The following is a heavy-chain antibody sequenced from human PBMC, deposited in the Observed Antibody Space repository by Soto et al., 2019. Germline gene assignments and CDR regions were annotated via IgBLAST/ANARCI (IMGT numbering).Heavy chain of an antibody. CDR3: VREDGKVGTNSAFDY. V-gene: IGHV3-21*01. CDR1: GGPISSGGYY. Sequence: ETLSLTCTVSGGPISSGGYYWSWIRQHPGKGLEWVSSINGRGNYIYYAESVKGRFTISRDNAKNSLYLQMDRLRAEDTALYYCVREDGKVGTNSAFDYWGLGTLVTVSS. D-gene: IGHD1-26*01. J-gene: IGHJ4*02. CDR2: INGRGNYI.